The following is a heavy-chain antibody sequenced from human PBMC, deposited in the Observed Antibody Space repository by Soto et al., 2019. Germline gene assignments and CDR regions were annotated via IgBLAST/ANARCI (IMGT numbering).Heavy chain of an antibody. Sequence: PSETLSLTCTVSGGSISSYYWSWIRQPPGKGLEWIGYIYYSGSTNYNPSLKSRVTISVDTSKNQFSLKLSSVTAADTAVYYCARAYSSWYSDYWGQGTLVTVSS. CDR2: IYYSGST. J-gene: IGHJ4*02. D-gene: IGHD6-13*01. CDR1: GGSISSYY. V-gene: IGHV4-59*01. CDR3: ARAYSSWYSDY.